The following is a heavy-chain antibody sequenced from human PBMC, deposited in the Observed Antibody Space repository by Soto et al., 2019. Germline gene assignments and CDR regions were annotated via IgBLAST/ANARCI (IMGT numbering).Heavy chain of an antibody. D-gene: IGHD3-10*01. CDR1: GFTFNTYS. CDR3: ARDPNCYDSGRGVDS. J-gene: IGHJ5*01. CDR2: ITGRSDYI. V-gene: IGHV3-21*01. Sequence: EVQVVESGRGLVKPGGSLRLSCAASGFTFNTYSMSWVRQAPGKGLEWVSSITGRSDYIHYTVSVKGRFTMSRDNAQRSLYMQMNSLRVDDTAVHYCARDPNCYDSGRGVDSWGRGTLVTVSS.